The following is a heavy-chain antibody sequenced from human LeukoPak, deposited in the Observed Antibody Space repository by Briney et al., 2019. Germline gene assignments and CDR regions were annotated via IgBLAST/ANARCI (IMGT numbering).Heavy chain of an antibody. CDR3: SSSWYHYYYGMDV. D-gene: IGHD6-13*01. CDR2: ISYDGSNK. J-gene: IGHJ6*02. V-gene: IGHV3-30*03. Sequence: AGRSLRLSCAASGFTFSSYGMHWVRQAPGKGLEWVAVISYDGSNKYYAVSVKGRFTISRDTSKNTLYLQMNSLRAEDTAVYYCSSSWYHYYYGMDVWGQGTTVTVSS. CDR1: GFTFSSYG.